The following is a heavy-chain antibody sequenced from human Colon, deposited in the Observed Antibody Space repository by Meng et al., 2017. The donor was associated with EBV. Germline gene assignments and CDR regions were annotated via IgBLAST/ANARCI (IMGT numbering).Heavy chain of an antibody. CDR1: GGSLSGYY. J-gene: IGHJ5*02. Sequence: QGQLQQWGAGLGKPSGTLSRTCGVYGGSLSGYYWSWIRQTPGKGLEWIDEINHSGTINYNPPLRSRVTISVDRSNNQFSLRLSSVTAADTAVYYCARGGGVIKGLVTWFDPWGQGTLVTVSS. V-gene: IGHV4-34*01. CDR2: INHSGTI. D-gene: IGHD2-8*01. CDR3: ARGGGVIKGLVTWFDP.